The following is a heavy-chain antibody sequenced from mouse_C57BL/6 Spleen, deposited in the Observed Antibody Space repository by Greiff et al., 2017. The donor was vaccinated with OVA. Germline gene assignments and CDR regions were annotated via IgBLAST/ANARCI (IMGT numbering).Heavy chain of an antibody. Sequence: QVQLQQPGAELVKPGASVKLSCKASGYTFTSYWMHWVKQRPGQGLEWIGMIHPNSGSTNYNEKFKIKATLTVDKSSSTAYMQLSSLTSEDSAVYYWERVLYYYGSSSYYFDYWGQGTTLTVSS. V-gene: IGHV1-64*01. CDR3: ERVLYYYGSSSYYFDY. CDR1: GYTFTSYW. CDR2: IHPNSGST. J-gene: IGHJ2*01. D-gene: IGHD1-1*01.